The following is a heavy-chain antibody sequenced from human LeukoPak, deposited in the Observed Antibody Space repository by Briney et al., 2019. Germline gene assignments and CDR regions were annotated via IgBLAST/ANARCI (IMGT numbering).Heavy chain of an antibody. CDR2: IYYSGST. CDR3: TRRGDSSGYYDAFDI. V-gene: IGHV4-39*07. D-gene: IGHD3-22*01. CDR1: GGSISSSSYY. J-gene: IGHJ3*02. Sequence: SETLSLTCTVSGGSISSSSYYWGWIRQPPGKGLEWIGSIYYSGSTYYNPSLQSRVTISVDSSKNQFSLKLRSVTAADTAVYYCTRRGDSSGYYDAFDIWGQGTVVTVAS.